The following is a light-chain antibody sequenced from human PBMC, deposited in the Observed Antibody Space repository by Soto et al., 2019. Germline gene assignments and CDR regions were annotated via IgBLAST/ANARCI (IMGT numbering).Light chain of an antibody. Sequence: EIVLTQSPATLSLSPGEGATLSCRASHSVASTYLAWYQQKPGLAPRLIIYGASNRASGTPDRFSGGGSGTDFTLTISRLEPEDFAVYYCQQYESSSFTFGQGTKLEIK. CDR3: QQYESSSFT. CDR1: HSVASTY. V-gene: IGKV3-20*01. J-gene: IGKJ2*01. CDR2: GAS.